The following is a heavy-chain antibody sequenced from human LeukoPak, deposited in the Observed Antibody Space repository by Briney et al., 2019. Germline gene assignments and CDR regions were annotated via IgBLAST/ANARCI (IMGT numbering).Heavy chain of an antibody. CDR3: AKVDTAMVSHLDAFDI. D-gene: IGHD5-18*01. V-gene: IGHV3-23*01. J-gene: IGHJ3*02. CDR1: GFTFSSYA. CDR2: ISGSGGST. Sequence: SGGSLRLSCAASGFTFSSYAMSWVRQAPGKGLEWVSAISGSGGSTYYADSVKGRFTISRDNSKNTLYLQMNSLGAEDTAVYYCAKVDTAMVSHLDAFDIWGQGTMVTVSS.